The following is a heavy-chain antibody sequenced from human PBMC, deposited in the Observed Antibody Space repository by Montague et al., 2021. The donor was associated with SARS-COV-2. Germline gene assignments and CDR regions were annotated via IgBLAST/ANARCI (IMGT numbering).Heavy chain of an antibody. CDR2: IYYSGST. V-gene: IGHV4-31*03. J-gene: IGHJ5*02. D-gene: IGHD3-10*01. CDR3: ARARRGSGSGSYFDILVNWFDP. Sequence: TRSLTCSVSGDSLSSGSYYWSWIRQHPGKGLEWIGYIYYSGSTYYXPSLKSRVTISVDTSKNQFSLKLSSVTAADTAVYYCARARRGSGSGSYFDILVNWFDPWGQGTLVTVSS. CDR1: GDSLSSGSYY.